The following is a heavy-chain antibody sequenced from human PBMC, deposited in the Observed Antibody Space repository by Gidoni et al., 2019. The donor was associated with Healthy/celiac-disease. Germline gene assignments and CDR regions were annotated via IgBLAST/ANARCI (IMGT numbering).Heavy chain of an antibody. CDR1: GGSISSYY. V-gene: IGHV4-59*01. CDR2: IYYSGST. CDR3: AREGIAAAFDAFDI. J-gene: IGHJ3*02. Sequence: QVQLQESGPGLVKPSETLSLTCTVSGGSISSYYWSWIRQPPGKGLEWIGYIYYSGSTNYNPSLKSRVTISVDTSKNQFSLKLSSVTAADTAVYYCAREGIAAAFDAFDIWGQGTMVTVSS. D-gene: IGHD6-13*01.